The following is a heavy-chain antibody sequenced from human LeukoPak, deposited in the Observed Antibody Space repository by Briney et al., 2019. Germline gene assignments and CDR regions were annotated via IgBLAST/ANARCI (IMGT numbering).Heavy chain of an antibody. V-gene: IGHV5-51*01. J-gene: IGHJ5*02. CDR2: IYPGDSDT. D-gene: IGHD2-2*01. CDR1: GYSFTSYW. CDR3: ARKPYCSSTSCYGVYWFDP. Sequence: GESLKIPCKGSGYSFTSYWIGWVRQMPGKGLEWMGIIYPGDSDTRYSPSFQGQVTISADKSISTAYLQWSSLKASDTAMYYCARKPYCSSTSCYGVYWFDPWGQGTLVTVSS.